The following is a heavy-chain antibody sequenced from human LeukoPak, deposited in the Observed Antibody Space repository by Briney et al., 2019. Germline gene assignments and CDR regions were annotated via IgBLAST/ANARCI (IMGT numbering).Heavy chain of an antibody. Sequence: PSETLSLTCAVYGVSFSGYYWSWIRQPPGKGLEWIGEINHSGSTNYNPSLKSRFTISVDTSKNQFSLKLSSVPAADTAVYYCARGRRGGYDYVWGSYRQPLFDYWGQGALVTVSS. CDR3: ARGRRGGYDYVWGSYRQPLFDY. CDR2: INHSGST. J-gene: IGHJ4*02. D-gene: IGHD3-16*02. V-gene: IGHV4-34*01. CDR1: GVSFSGYY.